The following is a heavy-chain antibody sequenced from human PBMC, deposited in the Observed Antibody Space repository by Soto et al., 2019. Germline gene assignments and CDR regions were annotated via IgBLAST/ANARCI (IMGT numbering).Heavy chain of an antibody. Sequence: QVPLQQSGPGLVKPSETLSLTCAISGDSVSSDDAAWSWIRQSPSRGLEWLGRTYYRSMWYTDYAVSVKSRITINPETSKNQFSLQLNSVTPEDTAVYYCARAGRSSATITGGFDFWGQGTLVTVSS. CDR1: GDSVSSDDAA. V-gene: IGHV6-1*01. CDR3: ARAGRSSATITGGFDF. J-gene: IGHJ4*02. D-gene: IGHD5-12*01. CDR2: TYYRSMWYT.